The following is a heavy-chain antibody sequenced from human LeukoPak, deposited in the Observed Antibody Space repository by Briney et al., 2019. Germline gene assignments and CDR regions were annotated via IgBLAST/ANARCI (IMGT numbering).Heavy chain of an antibody. D-gene: IGHD1-7*01. CDR2: INPNSGGT. CDR3: ARVSLTGTTSGWFDH. CDR1: GYTFTGYY. J-gene: IGHJ5*02. Sequence: ASVKVSCKASGYTFTGYYIHWVRQAPGQGLEWMGWINPNSGGTNYAQKFQGRVTMTRDTSISTAYMELSRLRSDDTAVYYCARVSLTGTTSGWFDHWGQGTLVTVSS. V-gene: IGHV1-2*02.